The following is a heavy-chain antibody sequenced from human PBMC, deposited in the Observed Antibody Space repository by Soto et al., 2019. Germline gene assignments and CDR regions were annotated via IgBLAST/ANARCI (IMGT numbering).Heavy chain of an antibody. CDR3: ARAGPWGSYRDFDY. J-gene: IGHJ4*02. CDR1: GGSFSGYY. CDR2: INHSGST. Sequence: QVQLQQGGAGLLKPSETLSLTCAVYGGSFSGYYWSWIRQPPGKGLEWIGEINHSGSTNYNPSLKSRVTISVDTSKNQFSLKLSSVTAADTAVYYCARAGPWGSYRDFDYWGQGTLVTVSS. V-gene: IGHV4-34*01. D-gene: IGHD3-16*02.